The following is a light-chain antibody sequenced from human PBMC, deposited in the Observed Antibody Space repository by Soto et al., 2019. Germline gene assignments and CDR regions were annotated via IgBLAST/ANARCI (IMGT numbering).Light chain of an antibody. Sequence: DIQRTHSPSSMSAFVVDRVTITCLASQSISSYLNWYQQKPGKYTKLLIYAASSLQSGVKSRFSGSGSGTDFTLTISSLQPEDFATYYCKKSYSTQWTVGKGTQV. CDR2: AAS. CDR3: KKSYSTQWT. CDR1: QSISSY. J-gene: IGKJ1*01. V-gene: IGKV1-39*01.